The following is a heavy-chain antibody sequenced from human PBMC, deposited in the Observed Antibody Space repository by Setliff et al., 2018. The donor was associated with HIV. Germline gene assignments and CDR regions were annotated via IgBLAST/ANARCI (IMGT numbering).Heavy chain of an antibody. Sequence: SVNVSCKASGGTFSSYAISWVRQAPGQGLEWMGGIIPIFGTTNYAQKFQGRVTITADEWTSTAYMELSSLRSEDTAVYYCARDPSIAVAGAAVWGQGTTVTVSS. CDR3: ARDPSIAVAGAAV. CDR1: GGTFSSYA. J-gene: IGHJ6*02. CDR2: IIPIFGTT. V-gene: IGHV1-69*13. D-gene: IGHD6-19*01.